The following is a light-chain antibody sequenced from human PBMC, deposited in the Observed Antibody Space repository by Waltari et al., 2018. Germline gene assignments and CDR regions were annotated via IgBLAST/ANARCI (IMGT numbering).Light chain of an antibody. J-gene: IGKJ1*01. Sequence: DIQMTQSPSSLSASVGDTVTVTCRASQNIRTHLNWYQQKPATAPKLPIYAASTLHRGVPSRFSARASGTDFTLTVTNLQPDDFAVYFCQQSFSSPWTFGQGTRV. V-gene: IGKV1-39*01. CDR1: QNIRTH. CDR2: AAS. CDR3: QQSFSSPWT.